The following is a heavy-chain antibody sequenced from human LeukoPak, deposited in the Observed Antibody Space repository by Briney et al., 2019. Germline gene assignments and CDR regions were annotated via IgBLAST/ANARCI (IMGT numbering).Heavy chain of an antibody. CDR3: ARADWDTAMIDY. D-gene: IGHD5-18*01. Sequence: PGGSLRLSCAAPGFTFSSYSMNWVRQAPGKGLEWVSSISSSGSYIYYADSVKGRFTISRDNAKNSLYLQMNSLRAEDTAVYYCARADWDTAMIDYWGQGTLVTVSS. V-gene: IGHV3-21*01. J-gene: IGHJ4*02. CDR2: ISSSGSYI. CDR1: GFTFSSYS.